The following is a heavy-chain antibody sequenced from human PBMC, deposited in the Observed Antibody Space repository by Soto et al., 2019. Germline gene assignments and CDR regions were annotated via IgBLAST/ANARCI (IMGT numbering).Heavy chain of an antibody. D-gene: IGHD5-12*01. CDR2: LIPNLGSA. Sequence: QVQLVQSGAGVKEPGSSVKVSCTASGGGNLRDYRTTWVRRAPGQGLEWMGGLIPNLGSANYAQNFQGRVTGTADESTNTVYMELRSQRSDDTAVDYCARGGEGYDCGADYGGQGTPVTVSS. CDR3: ARGGEGYDCGADY. CDR1: GGGNLRDYR. J-gene: IGHJ4*02. V-gene: IGHV1-69*01.